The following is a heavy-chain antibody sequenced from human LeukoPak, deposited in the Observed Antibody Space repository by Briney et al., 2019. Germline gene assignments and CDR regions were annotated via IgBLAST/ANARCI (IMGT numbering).Heavy chain of an antibody. Sequence: GGSLSLSCSTSGCTFSTSALNWIRQPPGKGLEWVSAITCVGVFIYYADSVKGRITFSSTNSKNSLLLQTTVMAAEATAHYCAAKGSLISFDSWGQGTMVTVSS. CDR3: AKGSLISFDS. D-gene: IGHD2-15*01. J-gene: IGHJ3*02. CDR2: ITCVGVFI. CDR1: GCTFSTSA. V-gene: IGHV3-23*01.